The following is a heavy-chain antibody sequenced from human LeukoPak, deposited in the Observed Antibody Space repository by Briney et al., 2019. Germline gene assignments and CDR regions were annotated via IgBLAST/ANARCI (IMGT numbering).Heavy chain of an antibody. CDR3: AGGGSCYYCYCNN. V-gene: IGHV4-61*01. CDR1: GGSVTSGSYY. D-gene: IGHD3-3*01. CDR2: ISYSGST. Sequence: SETLSLTCTVSGGSVTSGSYYWSWVRQPPGKGLGWIGYISYSGSTNYNPSLKNRVTISVDTSTNQFCLELSSVTAADTAVYYCAGGGSCYYCYCNNWGQGTLVTVSS. J-gene: IGHJ4*02.